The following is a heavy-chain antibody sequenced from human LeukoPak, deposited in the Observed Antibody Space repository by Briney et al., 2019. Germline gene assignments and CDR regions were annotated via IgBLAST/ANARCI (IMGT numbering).Heavy chain of an antibody. CDR1: GFTFSSYA. CDR3: GWERTSYSSSPGGFDY. D-gene: IGHD6-6*01. J-gene: IGHJ4*02. V-gene: IGHV3-23*01. Sequence: GGSLRLSCAASGFTFSSYAMSWVRQAPGKGLEWVSAISGSGGSTYYADSVKGRFTISRDNSKNTLYLQMNSLRAEDTAVYYCGWERTSYSSSPGGFDYWGQGTLVTVSS. CDR2: ISGSGGST.